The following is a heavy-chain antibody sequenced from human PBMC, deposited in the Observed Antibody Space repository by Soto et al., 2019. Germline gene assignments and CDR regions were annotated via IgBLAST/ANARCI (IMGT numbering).Heavy chain of an antibody. D-gene: IGHD3-10*01. Sequence: QVQLVQSGAEVKKPGASVKVSCKASGYTFTSYGISWVRQAPGQGLEWMGWISAYNGNTNYAQKLQGRATMTTDTPTSTAYMELRSLRSDTTAVYYCAGLYYFDSGSFSQFDPWGQGTLVTVSS. CDR3: AGLYYFDSGSFSQFDP. CDR1: GYTFTSYG. V-gene: IGHV1-18*01. CDR2: ISAYNGNT. J-gene: IGHJ5*02.